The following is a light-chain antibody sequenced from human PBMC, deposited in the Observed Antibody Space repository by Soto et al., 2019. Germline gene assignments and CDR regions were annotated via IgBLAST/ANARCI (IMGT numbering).Light chain of an antibody. J-gene: IGKJ2*01. CDR1: QSVSSSY. V-gene: IGKV3-20*01. CDR3: QQYGSSPYT. Sequence: EIVLTQSPGNRSLSPGERATLSCRASQSVSSSYLAWYQQKPGQAPRLPIYGASSRATGIPDRFSGSGSGTDFTITIIRLEPEDFAVYYCQQYGSSPYTFGQGTKLEIK. CDR2: GAS.